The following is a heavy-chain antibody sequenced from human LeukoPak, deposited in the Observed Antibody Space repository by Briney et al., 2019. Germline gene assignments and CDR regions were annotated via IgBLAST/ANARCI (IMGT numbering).Heavy chain of an antibody. J-gene: IGHJ4*02. CDR2: YASGST. V-gene: IGHV4-4*07. CDR1: GASLTIYY. Sequence: SETLSLTCSVSGASLTIYYWNWIRQPAGKGLEWIGRYASGSTTHNPSLKSQFTMSIDTSKNQISLKLSSVTAADTAVYYCAREEYFQDSNGYSYYFHSWGQGSLVTVSS. CDR3: AREEYFQDSNGYSYYFHS. D-gene: IGHD3-22*01.